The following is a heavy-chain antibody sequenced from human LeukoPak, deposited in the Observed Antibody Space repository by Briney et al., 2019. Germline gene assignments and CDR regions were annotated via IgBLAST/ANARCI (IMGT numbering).Heavy chain of an antibody. CDR3: ARGPYYYDSSGYYSLFDY. D-gene: IGHD3-22*01. CDR1: GYTFTSYD. Sequence: ASVKVSCKASGYTFTSYDINWVRQATGQGLEWMGWMSPNSGNTGYAQKFQGRVTMTRNTSISTAYMELSSLRSEDTAVYYCARGPYYYDSSGYYSLFDYWGQGTLVTVSS. J-gene: IGHJ4*02. CDR2: MSPNSGNT. V-gene: IGHV1-8*01.